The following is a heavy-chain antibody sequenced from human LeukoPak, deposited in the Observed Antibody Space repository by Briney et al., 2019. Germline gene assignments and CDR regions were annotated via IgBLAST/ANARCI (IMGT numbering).Heavy chain of an antibody. CDR2: MYYSGTT. D-gene: IGHD1-26*01. J-gene: IGHJ6*02. V-gene: IGHV4-59*02. CDR1: GASVSSFY. CDR3: AGQVGARIRYYYTSGLDV. Sequence: SETLSLTCTVSGASVSSFYWNWIRQPPGKGLEWLGSMYYSGTTNYDPCFKSRVTISLDTSKNEFSLRLKSLTAADTAVYYCAGQVGARIRYYYTSGLDVWGQGTTVAVSS.